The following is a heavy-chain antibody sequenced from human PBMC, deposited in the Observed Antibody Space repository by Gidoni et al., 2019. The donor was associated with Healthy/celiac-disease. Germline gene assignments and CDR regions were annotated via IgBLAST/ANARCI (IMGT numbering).Heavy chain of an antibody. J-gene: IGHJ4*02. D-gene: IGHD1-26*01. CDR2: ISYDGSNK. Sequence: QVQRVESGGGVVQPGRSLRLSGAASGFTFSSYGMHWVRQAPGKGLEWVAVISYDGSNKYYADSVKGRFTISRDNSKNTLYLQMNSLRAEDTAVYYCAKDGGSYYFDYWGQGTLVTVSS. CDR1: GFTFSSYG. V-gene: IGHV3-30*18. CDR3: AKDGGSYYFDY.